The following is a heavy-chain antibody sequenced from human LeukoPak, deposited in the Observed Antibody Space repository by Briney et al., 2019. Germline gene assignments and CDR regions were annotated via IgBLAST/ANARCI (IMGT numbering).Heavy chain of an antibody. V-gene: IGHV3-20*04. J-gene: IGHJ6*02. CDR3: ARAMVDDYGDSYYYYGMDV. D-gene: IGHD4-17*01. CDR2: INWNGGST. CDR1: GFTFDDYG. Sequence: GGSLRLSCVASGFTFDDYGMSWVRQAPGKGLEWVSGINWNGGSTGYADSVKGRFTISRDNAKNSLYLQMNSLRAEDTALYYCARAMVDDYGDSYYYYGMDVWGQGTTVTVSS.